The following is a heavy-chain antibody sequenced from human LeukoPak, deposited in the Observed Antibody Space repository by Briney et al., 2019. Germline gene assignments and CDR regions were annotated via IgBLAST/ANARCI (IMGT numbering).Heavy chain of an antibody. CDR2: IVVASGNT. V-gene: IGHV1-58*02. J-gene: IGHJ4*02. CDR3: AAAPIEMQQRGFDY. Sequence: TSVKVSCKASGFTFTNSAMQWVRQVRGQRLEWIGQIVVASGNTKYAQKFQERVTITRDMSTSTAYMELSSLSPEDTAVYYCAAAPIEMQQRGFDYWGQGTLVTVSS. D-gene: IGHD5-24*01. CDR1: GFTFTNSA.